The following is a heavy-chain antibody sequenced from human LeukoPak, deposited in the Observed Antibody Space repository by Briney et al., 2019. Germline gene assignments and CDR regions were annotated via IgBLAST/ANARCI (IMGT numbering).Heavy chain of an antibody. J-gene: IGHJ6*03. CDR3: ARGVAPTMVRGVRDYYYYMDV. D-gene: IGHD3-10*01. CDR1: GGSISSSSYY. V-gene: IGHV4-39*07. Sequence: PSETLSLTCTVSGGSISSSSYYWGWIRQPPGKGLEWIGSIYYSGSTYYNPSLKSRVTISVDTSKNRFSLKLSSVTAADTAVYYCARGVAPTMVRGVRDYYYYMDVWGKGTTVTVSS. CDR2: IYYSGST.